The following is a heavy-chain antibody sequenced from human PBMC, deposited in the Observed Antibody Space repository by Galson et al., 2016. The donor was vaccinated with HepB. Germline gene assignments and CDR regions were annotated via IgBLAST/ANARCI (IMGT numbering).Heavy chain of an antibody. D-gene: IGHD3-10*01. CDR1: GPSLNSTPHY. CDR3: ASNWELPFDF. CDR2: IYYSGGA. J-gene: IGHJ4*02. Sequence: SETLSLTCTVFGPSLNSTPHYWTWVRQPPGKGLDWIGSIYYSGGAYYSPSLKSRILISVDTSQTHFSLKLTSVTAAATAVYYCASNWELPFDFWGQGLLVTVSS. V-gene: IGHV4-39*07.